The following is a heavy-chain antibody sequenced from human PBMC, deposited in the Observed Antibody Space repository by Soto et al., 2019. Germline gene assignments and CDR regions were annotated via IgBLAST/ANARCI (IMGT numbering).Heavy chain of an antibody. CDR2: IYHSGST. J-gene: IGHJ5*02. CDR3: ARVGHWFDP. Sequence: SETLSLTCAVSGGSISSCGYSWSWIRQPPVKGLEWIGYIYHSGSTYYNPSLKSRVTISVDRSKNQFSLKLSSVTAADTAVYYCARVGHWFDPWGQGTLVNVSS. D-gene: IGHD1-26*01. V-gene: IGHV4-30-2*01. CDR1: GGSISSCGYS.